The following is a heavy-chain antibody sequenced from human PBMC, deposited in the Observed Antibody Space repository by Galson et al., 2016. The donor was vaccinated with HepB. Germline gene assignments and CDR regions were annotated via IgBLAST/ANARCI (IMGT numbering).Heavy chain of an antibody. D-gene: IGHD4-11*01. Sequence: SETLSLTCTVSDDSINSSRYYWGWIRQPPGKGLEWIGSLYYSGDTFYNPSLKTQVTLSVDTSKKQFSLRLNSVTAADTAVYYWARHGPVTTHFYWGQGTLVTVSS. V-gene: IGHV4-39*01. CDR2: LYYSGDT. CDR3: ARHGPVTTHFY. J-gene: IGHJ4*02. CDR1: DDSINSSRYY.